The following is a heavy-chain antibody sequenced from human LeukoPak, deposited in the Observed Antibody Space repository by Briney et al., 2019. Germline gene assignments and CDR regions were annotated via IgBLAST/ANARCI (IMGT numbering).Heavy chain of an antibody. D-gene: IGHD3-22*01. CDR1: GYTFTSYD. V-gene: IGHV1-8*01. J-gene: IGHJ4*02. Sequence: ASVKVSCKASGYTFTSYDINWVRQATGQGLEWMGWMNPNSGNTGYAQKFQGRVTMTRNTPISTAYMELSSLRSDDTAVYYCARVEYYYDSSGFLMNPYFDYWGQGTLVTVSS. CDR3: ARVEYYYDSSGFLMNPYFDY. CDR2: MNPNSGNT.